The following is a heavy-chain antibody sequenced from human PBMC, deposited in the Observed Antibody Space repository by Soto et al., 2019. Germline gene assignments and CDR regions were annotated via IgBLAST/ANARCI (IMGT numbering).Heavy chain of an antibody. CDR2: ISYDGSNK. J-gene: IGHJ6*02. D-gene: IGHD1-7*01. CDR1: GFTFSSYA. Sequence: PGGSLRLSCAASGFTFSSYAMHWVRQAPGKGLEWVAVISYDGSNKYYADSVKGRFTISRDNSKNTLYLQMNSLRAEDTAVYYCARGYNWNFYHYYGMDVWGQGTTVTVSS. V-gene: IGHV3-30-3*01. CDR3: ARGYNWNFYHYYGMDV.